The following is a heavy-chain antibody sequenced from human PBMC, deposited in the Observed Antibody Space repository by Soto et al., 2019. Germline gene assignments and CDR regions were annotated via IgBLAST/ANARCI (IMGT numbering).Heavy chain of an antibody. D-gene: IGHD6-19*01. Sequence: SETLSLTCAVYGGCFSGYYWSWIRQPPGKGLEWIGEINHSGSTNYNPSLKSRVTISVDTSKNQFSLRLSSVTAADTAVYYCARWARYSSGWYYYGMDVWGQGTTVTVSS. J-gene: IGHJ6*02. V-gene: IGHV4-34*01. CDR1: GGCFSGYY. CDR2: INHSGST. CDR3: ARWARYSSGWYYYGMDV.